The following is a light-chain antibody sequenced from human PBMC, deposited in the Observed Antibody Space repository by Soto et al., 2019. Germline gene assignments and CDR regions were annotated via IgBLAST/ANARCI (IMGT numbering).Light chain of an antibody. J-gene: IGKJ5*01. CDR3: QQSYSRIT. V-gene: IGKV1-39*01. CDR2: ASS. CDR1: QSISSY. Sequence: DIQMTQSPSSLSASVGDRVTITCRASQSISSYLNWYQQKPGKAPNLLIYASSSLKSGVPSRFSGSGSGTDFTLTISSLQPEDFATYYCQQSYSRITFGQGTRLEIK.